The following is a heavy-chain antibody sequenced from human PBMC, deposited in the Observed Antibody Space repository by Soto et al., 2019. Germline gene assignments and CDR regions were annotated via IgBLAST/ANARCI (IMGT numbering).Heavy chain of an antibody. J-gene: IGHJ3*02. Sequence: GGSLRLSCAASGFTFSSYAMSWVRQAPGKGLEWVSAISGSGGSTYYADSVKGRFTISRDNSKNTLYLQMNSLRAEDTAVYYCAKDGYSYGSVPPDAFDIWGQGTMVTVSS. CDR2: ISGSGGST. CDR3: AKDGYSYGSVPPDAFDI. D-gene: IGHD5-18*01. V-gene: IGHV3-23*01. CDR1: GFTFSSYA.